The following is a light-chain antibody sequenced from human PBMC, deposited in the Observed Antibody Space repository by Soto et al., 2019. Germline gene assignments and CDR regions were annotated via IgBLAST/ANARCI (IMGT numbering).Light chain of an antibody. J-gene: IGKJ4*01. CDR1: QSIGDK. CDR2: DAS. CDR3: QQRFNWPPLT. Sequence: EIVLTQSPATLSLSPGERATLSCRASQSIGDKLAWYQQKPGQPPRLVISDASNTATGIPARFSGSGSDTDFTLTISSLEPEDSAVYYCQQRFNWPPLTFGGGTKVEIK. V-gene: IGKV3-11*01.